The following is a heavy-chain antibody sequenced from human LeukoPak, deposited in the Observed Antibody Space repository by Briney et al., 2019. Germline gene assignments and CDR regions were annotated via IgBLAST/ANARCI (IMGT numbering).Heavy chain of an antibody. Sequence: GGSLRLSCVASEFTFSSYSMIWVRQAPGKGLEWISYISNGSGNRYYADSAKGRFTISRDNAKNLLYLQMNNLRADDAAVYYCARAAKWEFYHYYMDVWGKGTTVAVSS. J-gene: IGHJ6*03. CDR2: ISNGSGNR. D-gene: IGHD1-26*01. V-gene: IGHV3-48*01. CDR3: ARAAKWEFYHYYMDV. CDR1: EFTFSSYS.